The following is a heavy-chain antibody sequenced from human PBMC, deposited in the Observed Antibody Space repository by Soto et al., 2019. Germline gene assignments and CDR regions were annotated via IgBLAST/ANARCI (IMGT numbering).Heavy chain of an antibody. CDR2: IYYSGST. J-gene: IGHJ6*02. CDR3: AGERELXALGYCSSTRCYYGMDV. V-gene: IGHV4-59*01. D-gene: IGHD2-2*01. Sequence: SETLSLTCTVSGGSISSYYWSWIRQPPGKGLEWIGYIYYSGSTNYNPSLKSRVTISVDTSKHQFSLKLTSVTAADTAVYYCAGERELXALGYCSSTRCYYGMDVWGQGTTVTVSS. CDR1: GGSISSYY.